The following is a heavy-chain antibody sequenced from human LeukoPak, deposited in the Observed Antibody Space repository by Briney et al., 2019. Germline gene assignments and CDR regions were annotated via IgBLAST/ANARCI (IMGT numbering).Heavy chain of an antibody. CDR1: GFTFSSYA. D-gene: IGHD6-13*01. J-gene: IGHJ4*02. V-gene: IGHV3-30-3*01. Sequence: GGSLRLSCAASGFTFSSYAMHWVSQARGKGLEWVAVISYDGSNKYYADSVKGRFTISRDNSKNTLYLQMNSLRAEDTAVYYCATRDRLAAGSDYWGQGTLVTVSS. CDR2: ISYDGSNK. CDR3: ATRDRLAAGSDY.